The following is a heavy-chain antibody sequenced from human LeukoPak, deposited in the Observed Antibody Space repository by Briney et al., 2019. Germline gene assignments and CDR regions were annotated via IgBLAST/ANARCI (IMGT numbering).Heavy chain of an antibody. V-gene: IGHV3-15*01. D-gene: IGHD3-3*01. CDR2: IKSKTDGGTT. J-gene: IGHJ5*02. CDR3: TTDRSNDFWSGNWFDP. CDR1: GFTFSNAW. Sequence: PGGSLRLSCAASGFTFSNAWMSWVRQAPGKGLKWVGRIKSKTDGGTTDYAAPVKGRFTISRDDSKNTLYLQMNSLKTEDTAVYYCTTDRSNDFWSGNWFDPWGQGTLVTVSS.